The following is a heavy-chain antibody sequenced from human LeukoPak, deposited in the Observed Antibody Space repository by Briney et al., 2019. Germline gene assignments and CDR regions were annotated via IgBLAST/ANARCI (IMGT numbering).Heavy chain of an antibody. V-gene: IGHV3-21*01. CDR3: VSPPSSTWNH. J-gene: IGHJ5*02. CDR1: GFAFSSYT. D-gene: IGHD6-13*01. Sequence: PGGSLRLSCAASGFAFSSYTMNWVRQAPGKGLEWVSSISTSSSCIYYADSLKGRFTVSRDNAKNSLYLQMNSLRAEDTAVYYCVSPPSSTWNHWGQGTLVTVSS. CDR2: ISTSSSCI.